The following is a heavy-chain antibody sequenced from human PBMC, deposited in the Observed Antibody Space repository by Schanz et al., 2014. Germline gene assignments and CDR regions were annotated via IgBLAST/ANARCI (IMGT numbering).Heavy chain of an antibody. V-gene: IGHV3-30*18. D-gene: IGHD6-13*01. CDR1: GITLSGYG. CDR2: ISFDGRNT. Sequence: QVQLVESGGGVVQPGRSLRLSCAASGITLSGYGLHWVRQAPGKGLEWVGFISFDGRNTGYAHSVKGRFTISRDNSKNTVNLQMNSLRAEDTAVYYCAKEKEEVAADRSFFDYWGQGTLVTVSS. CDR3: AKEKEEVAADRSFFDY. J-gene: IGHJ4*02.